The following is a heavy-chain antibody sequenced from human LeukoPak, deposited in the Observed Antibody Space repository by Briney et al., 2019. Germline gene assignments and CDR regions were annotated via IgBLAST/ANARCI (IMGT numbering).Heavy chain of an antibody. D-gene: IGHD6-19*01. CDR2: ISGSGGST. J-gene: IGHJ6*02. V-gene: IGHV3-23*01. CDR1: GFTFSSYA. Sequence: PGGSLRLSCAASGFTFSSYAMSWVRQAPGKGLEWVSAISGSGGSTYYADSVKGRFTISRDNSKNTLYLQMNSLRAEDTAVYYCATLASVAGTGNYYYYYCMDVWGQGTTVTVSS. CDR3: ATLASVAGTGNYYYYYCMDV.